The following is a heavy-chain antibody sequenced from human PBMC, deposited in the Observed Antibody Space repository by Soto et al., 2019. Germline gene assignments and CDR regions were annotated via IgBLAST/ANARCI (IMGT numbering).Heavy chain of an antibody. CDR1: GFTFSDHY. CDR2: ARDKAHSYTT. V-gene: IGHV3-72*01. Sequence: VGSLRLSCAASGFTFSDHYMDWVRQAPGKGLEWVGRARDKAHSYTTEYAPSVRGRLTISRDNSKNTVYLQMNSLRAEDTAVYYCVKHQVSLVRGISPFDYWGQGALVTVSS. CDR3: VKHQVSLVRGISPFDY. J-gene: IGHJ4*02. D-gene: IGHD3-10*01.